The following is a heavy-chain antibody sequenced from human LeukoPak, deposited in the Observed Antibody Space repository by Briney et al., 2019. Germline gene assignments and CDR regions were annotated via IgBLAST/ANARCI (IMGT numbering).Heavy chain of an antibody. Sequence: GGSLRLSSGASGFTFSSYWMSWVRQAPGKRLEWVANINQDGSEKYYGDSVKGRFTISRDNAKNSMYLQMNSLRAEDTAVYYCARAESSGLWFGELPIDYWGQGTLVTVSS. V-gene: IGHV3-7*03. D-gene: IGHD3-10*01. CDR3: ARAESSGLWFGELPIDY. J-gene: IGHJ4*02. CDR1: GFTFSSYW. CDR2: INQDGSEK.